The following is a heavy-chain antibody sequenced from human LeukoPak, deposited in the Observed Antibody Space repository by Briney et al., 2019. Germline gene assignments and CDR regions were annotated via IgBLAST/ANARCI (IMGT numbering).Heavy chain of an antibody. CDR2: IQYDGNNK. CDR3: AKDFSVYYYDSRVFDY. Sequence: GGSLRLSCAASKFTFSSYGMNWVRQAPGKGLEWVALIQYDGNNKYYADSVKGRFTISRDNSKNTLYLQMDSLRTEDTAVYYCAKDFSVYYYDSRVFDYWGQGTLVTVSS. CDR1: KFTFSSYG. D-gene: IGHD3-22*01. V-gene: IGHV3-30*02. J-gene: IGHJ4*02.